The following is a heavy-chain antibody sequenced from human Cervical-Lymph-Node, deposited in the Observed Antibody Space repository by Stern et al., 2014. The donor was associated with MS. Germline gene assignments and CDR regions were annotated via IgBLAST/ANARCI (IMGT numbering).Heavy chain of an antibody. CDR3: AREQLPPVTGMDV. Sequence: QVQLQESGPGLVKPSQTLSLTCTVSGGSIGRGGYYWSWIRQHPGKGLEWIGYIYYSGSTYYNPSLKSRVTISVDTSKNQFSLKLSSVTAADTAVYYCAREQLPPVTGMDVWGQGTTVTVSS. CDR2: IYYSGST. V-gene: IGHV4-31*03. J-gene: IGHJ6*02. CDR1: GGSIGRGGYY. D-gene: IGHD6-6*01.